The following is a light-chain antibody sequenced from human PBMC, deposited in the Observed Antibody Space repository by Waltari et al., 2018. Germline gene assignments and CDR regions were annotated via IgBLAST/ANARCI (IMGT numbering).Light chain of an antibody. V-gene: IGKV3-20*01. J-gene: IGKJ4*01. Sequence: EIVLTQSPGNLSLSPGERATISCRASQSVASSYLGWYQQKPGQAPRLLIFGSSKRATGIPDRFSGSWSGTDFTLTINGVEPEDFAVYYCQQYGRSLTFGGGTKVEI. CDR2: GSS. CDR3: QQYGRSLT. CDR1: QSVASSY.